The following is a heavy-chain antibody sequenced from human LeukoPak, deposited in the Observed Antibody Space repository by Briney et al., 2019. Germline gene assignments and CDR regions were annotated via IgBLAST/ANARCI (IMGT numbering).Heavy chain of an antibody. CDR1: GGSISINSYY. J-gene: IGHJ4*02. V-gene: IGHV4-39*07. Sequence: SETLSLTCSVSGGSISINSYYWDWIRQSPGKGLEWLGSLYFRGNTYYNPSLKSRVSMSVDTSKNQFSLRLKSVTAADTAVYFCARQSSPFYFVDYWGQGIPVTVSS. CDR3: ARQSSPFYFVDY. D-gene: IGHD2/OR15-2a*01. CDR2: LYFRGNT.